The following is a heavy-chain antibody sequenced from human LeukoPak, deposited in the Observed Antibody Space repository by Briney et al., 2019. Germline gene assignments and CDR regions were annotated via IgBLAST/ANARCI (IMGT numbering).Heavy chain of an antibody. Sequence: PGGSLRLPCAASGFTFDDYAMHWVRQAPGKGLEWVSLISWDGGSTYYADSVKGRFTISRDNSKNSLYLQMNSLRAEDTALYYCAKGRVGDCGGDCYTIDYWGQGTLVTVSS. CDR3: AKGRVGDCGGDCYTIDY. V-gene: IGHV3-43D*03. D-gene: IGHD2-21*02. CDR2: ISWDGGST. J-gene: IGHJ4*02. CDR1: GFTFDDYA.